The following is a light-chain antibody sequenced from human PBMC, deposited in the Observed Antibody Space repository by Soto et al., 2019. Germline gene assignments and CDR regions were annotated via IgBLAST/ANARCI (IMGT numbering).Light chain of an antibody. V-gene: IGKV1-5*01. CDR2: DAS. CDR1: QSISSW. J-gene: IGKJ1*01. Sequence: DIQRTQSPSTLSASVGDRVTITCRASQSISSWWAWYQQKPGKAPKLLIYDASTLESGVPSRFSGSGSGTEFTLAISSLQPDDFATYYCQHYNSYSEAFGQGTKVDIK. CDR3: QHYNSYSEA.